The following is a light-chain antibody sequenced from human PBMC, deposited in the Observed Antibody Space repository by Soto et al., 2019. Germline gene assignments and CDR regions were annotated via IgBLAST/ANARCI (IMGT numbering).Light chain of an antibody. Sequence: EIVMTQSPATVSVSPGERATLSCRASQSIAGNLAWYQQKPGQAPRLLIYGASTRATGIPARFSGSGSGTEFTLTISSLQSEDFAVYYCQQYNNWPLTFGGGTKVEIK. CDR3: QQYNNWPLT. V-gene: IGKV3-15*01. J-gene: IGKJ4*01. CDR1: QSIAGN. CDR2: GAS.